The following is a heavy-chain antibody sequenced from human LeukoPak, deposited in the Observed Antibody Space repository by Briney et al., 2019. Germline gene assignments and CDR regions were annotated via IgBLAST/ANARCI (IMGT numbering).Heavy chain of an antibody. J-gene: IGHJ4*02. D-gene: IGHD3-10*01. CDR3: ARDSGIYGSGSYYNFIDY. V-gene: IGHV1-69*06. Sequence: SVKVSCKASGGTFSSYAISWVRQAPGQGLEWMGGIIPIFGTANYAQKFQGRVTITADKSTSTAYMELRSLRSDDTAVYYCARDSGIYGSGSYYNFIDYWGQGTLVTVSS. CDR1: GGTFSSYA. CDR2: IIPIFGTA.